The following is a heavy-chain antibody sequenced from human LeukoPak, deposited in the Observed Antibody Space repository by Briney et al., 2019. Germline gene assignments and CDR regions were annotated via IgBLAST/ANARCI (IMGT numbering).Heavy chain of an antibody. V-gene: IGHV3-21*01. CDR3: ARDTKGEGYDFWSGYPYFDY. J-gene: IGHJ4*02. Sequence: PGGSLRLSCAASGFTFSSYSVNWVRQAPGKGLEWVSSISSSSSYIYYADSVKGRFTISRDNAKNSLYLQMNSLRAEDTAVYYCARDTKGEGYDFWSGYPYFDYWGQGTLVTVSS. CDR2: ISSSSSYI. D-gene: IGHD3-3*01. CDR1: GFTFSSYS.